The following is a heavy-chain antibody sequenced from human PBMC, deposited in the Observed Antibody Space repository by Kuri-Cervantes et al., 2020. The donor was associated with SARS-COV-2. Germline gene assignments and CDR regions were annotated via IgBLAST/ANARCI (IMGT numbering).Heavy chain of an antibody. Sequence: GGSLRLSCAASGFTFSSYAMSWVRQAPGKGLEWVSAISGSGGSTYYADSVKGRFTISRDNSKNTLYRQMNSLRAEDTAVYYCANPTGHYYYGMDVWGQGTTVTVSS. CDR1: GFTFSSYA. CDR3: ANPTGHYYYGMDV. V-gene: IGHV3-23*01. CDR2: ISGSGGST. J-gene: IGHJ6*02.